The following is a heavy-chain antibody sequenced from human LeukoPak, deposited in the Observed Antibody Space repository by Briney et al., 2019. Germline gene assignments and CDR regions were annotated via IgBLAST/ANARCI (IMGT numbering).Heavy chain of an antibody. CDR3: TTFYHEYSPY. CDR1: GFSFMNAW. J-gene: IGHJ4*02. Sequence: GGSLRLSCAASGFSFMNAWMIWVRQAPGKGMEWVGRIKSNADGGTRDYAAPARGRFTISRDHSKNTLYLQMNSLKTEDTAVYYCTTFYHEYSPYWGRGTLVTVSS. D-gene: IGHD2/OR15-2a*01. V-gene: IGHV3-15*01. CDR2: IKSNADGGTR.